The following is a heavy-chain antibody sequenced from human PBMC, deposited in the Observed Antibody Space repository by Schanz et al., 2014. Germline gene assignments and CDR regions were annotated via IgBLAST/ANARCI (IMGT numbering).Heavy chain of an antibody. Sequence: MQLVESGGGLVQPGGSLRLSCAASGFTFGDYAMTWVRQAPGKGLEWVSAINTGVNTYYADSVRGRFTMSRDNFKGALYLQMSSLRAEDTAVYYCAKSLESCPGGRCSRGYFDYWGQGTLVTVSS. D-gene: IGHD2-8*02. CDR1: GFTFGDYA. CDR2: INTGVNT. V-gene: IGHV3-23*04. J-gene: IGHJ4*02. CDR3: AKSLESCPGGRCSRGYFDY.